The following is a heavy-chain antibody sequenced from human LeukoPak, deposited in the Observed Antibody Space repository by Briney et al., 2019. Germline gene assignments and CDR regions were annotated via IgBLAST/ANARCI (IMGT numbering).Heavy chain of an antibody. Sequence: GGSLRLSCAASGFTFSRYEMNWVRQAPGKGLEWVSYISGSGSTIYYGDSVKGRFTISRDNAKNSLYLQMNSLRAEDTALYYCARGGDFWSGYLYYFDYWGQGTLVTVSS. CDR2: ISGSGSTI. V-gene: IGHV3-48*03. D-gene: IGHD3-3*01. CDR1: GFTFSRYE. CDR3: ARGGDFWSGYLYYFDY. J-gene: IGHJ4*02.